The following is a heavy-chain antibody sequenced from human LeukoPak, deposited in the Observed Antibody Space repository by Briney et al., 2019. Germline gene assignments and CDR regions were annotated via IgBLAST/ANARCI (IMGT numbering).Heavy chain of an antibody. CDR2: IYYSGST. J-gene: IGHJ1*01. Sequence: ASETLSLTCTVSGGSISSSSYYWGWIRQPPGKGLEWIGSIYYSGSTYYNPSLKSRVTISVDTSKNQFSLKLSSVTAADTAIYYCARGYYYDSSGYREYFQHWGQGTLVTVSS. CDR3: ARGYYYDSSGYREYFQH. V-gene: IGHV4-39*07. D-gene: IGHD3-22*01. CDR1: GGSISSSSYY.